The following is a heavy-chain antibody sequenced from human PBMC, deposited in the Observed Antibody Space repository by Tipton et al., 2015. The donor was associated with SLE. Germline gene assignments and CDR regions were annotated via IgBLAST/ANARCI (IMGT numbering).Heavy chain of an antibody. CDR2: IYTTGRP. CDR3: ARAPWGSCSDSSCPGFDP. D-gene: IGHD2-2*01. V-gene: IGHV4-61*02. CDR1: GDSITSGTYY. Sequence: TLSLTCTVSGDSITSGTYYWSWIRQPAGKGLDWIGRIYTTGRPNYNPSLRSRVTISGDTSKNQVSLKLTSVTAADTAVYYCARAPWGSCSDSSCPGFDPWGQGTLVTVSS. J-gene: IGHJ5*02.